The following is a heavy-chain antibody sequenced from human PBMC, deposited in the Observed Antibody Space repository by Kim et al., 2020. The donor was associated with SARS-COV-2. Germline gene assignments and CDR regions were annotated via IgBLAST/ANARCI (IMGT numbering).Heavy chain of an antibody. Sequence: GGSLRLSCAASGFTFSSYAMSWVRQAPGKGLEWVSAISGSGGSTYYADSVKGRFTISRDNSKNTLYLQMNSLRAEDTAVYYCATGIIYSNGGAAWGQGTLVSVSS. CDR1: GFTFSSYA. J-gene: IGHJ5*02. V-gene: IGHV3-23*01. CDR3: ATGIIYSNGGAA. CDR2: ISGSGGST. D-gene: IGHD6-19*01.